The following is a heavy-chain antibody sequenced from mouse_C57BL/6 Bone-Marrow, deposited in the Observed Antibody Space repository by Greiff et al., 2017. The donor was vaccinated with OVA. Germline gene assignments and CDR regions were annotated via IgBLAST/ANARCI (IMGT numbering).Heavy chain of an antibody. J-gene: IGHJ4*01. V-gene: IGHV1-81*01. Sequence: VKLVESGAELARPGASVKLSCKASGYTFTSYGISWVKQRTGQGLEWIGEIYPRSGNTYYNEKFKGKATLTADKSSSTAYMELRSLTSEDSAVYFCARTFYYYGSSLYYYAMDYWGQGTSVTVSS. CDR1: GYTFTSYG. CDR3: ARTFYYYGSSLYYYAMDY. D-gene: IGHD1-1*01. CDR2: IYPRSGNT.